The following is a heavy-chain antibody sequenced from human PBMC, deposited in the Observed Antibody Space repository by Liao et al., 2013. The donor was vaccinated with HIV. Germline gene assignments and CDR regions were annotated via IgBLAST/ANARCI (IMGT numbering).Heavy chain of an antibody. CDR3: ARDRRHYDSSGYLRSSDFDL. CDR2: LITTETT. CDR1: GGSIRSGTYY. J-gene: IGHJ2*01. Sequence: QVQLLESGPGLVKPSQTLSLTCSVSGGSIRSGTYYWSWIRQPAGKGLEWIGRLITTETTDYNPSLKSRVTMSVDTSKNHFSLKLSSVTAADTAVYFCARDRRHYDSSGYLRSSDFDLWGRGTLVTVSS. V-gene: IGHV4-61*02. D-gene: IGHD3-22*01.